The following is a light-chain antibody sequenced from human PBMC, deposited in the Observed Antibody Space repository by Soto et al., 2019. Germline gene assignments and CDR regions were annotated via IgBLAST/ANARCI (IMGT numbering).Light chain of an antibody. CDR3: QHYGSSGT. CDR1: QSVSNNY. V-gene: IGKV3-20*01. CDR2: GAS. Sequence: EIVLTQSPGTLSLSPGERATLSCRASQSVSNNYLAWYQQKPDQAPMLLIYGASNSASGIPERFSGSVSGTDFTITISRLEPEDFAVYYCQHYGSSGTFGQGTKVEIK. J-gene: IGKJ1*01.